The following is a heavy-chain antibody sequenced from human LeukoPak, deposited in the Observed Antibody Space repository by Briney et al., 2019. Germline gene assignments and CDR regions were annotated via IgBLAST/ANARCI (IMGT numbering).Heavy chain of an antibody. D-gene: IGHD3-22*01. J-gene: IGHJ3*02. Sequence: GGSLRLSCAASGFTFSSYAMSWVRQAPGKGLEWVSAISGSGGSTYYADSVKGRFTISRDNSKNTLYLQMNSLRAEDTAVYYCARGGYYDSSGYAFDIWGQGTMVTVSS. CDR1: GFTFSSYA. V-gene: IGHV3-23*01. CDR3: ARGGYYDSSGYAFDI. CDR2: ISGSGGST.